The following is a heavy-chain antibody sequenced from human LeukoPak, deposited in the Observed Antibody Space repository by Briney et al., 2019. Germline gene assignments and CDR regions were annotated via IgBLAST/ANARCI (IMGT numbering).Heavy chain of an antibody. J-gene: IGHJ3*02. Sequence: GGSLRLSCAASGFTFDDYTMHWVRQAPGKGLEWVSLISWDGGSTYYADSVKGRFTISRDNSKNSLYLQMNSLRTEDTALYYCAKDARQRGPGYSSSWYSAFDIWGQGTMVTVSS. CDR3: AKDARQRGPGYSSSWYSAFDI. CDR1: GFTFDDYT. CDR2: ISWDGGST. D-gene: IGHD6-13*01. V-gene: IGHV3-43*01.